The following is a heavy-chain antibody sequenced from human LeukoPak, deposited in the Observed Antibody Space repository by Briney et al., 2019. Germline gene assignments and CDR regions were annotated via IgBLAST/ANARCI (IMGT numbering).Heavy chain of an antibody. CDR3: ARHITFGGVIVIRADAFDI. V-gene: IGHV1-18*01. J-gene: IGHJ3*02. Sequence: ASVKVSCKASGYTFTSYGISWVRQAPGQGLEWMGWISAYNGNTNYAQKLQGRVTMTTDTSTSTAYMELRSLRSDDTAVYYCARHITFGGVIVIRADAFDIWGQGTMVTVSS. CDR2: ISAYNGNT. D-gene: IGHD3-16*02. CDR1: GYTFTSYG.